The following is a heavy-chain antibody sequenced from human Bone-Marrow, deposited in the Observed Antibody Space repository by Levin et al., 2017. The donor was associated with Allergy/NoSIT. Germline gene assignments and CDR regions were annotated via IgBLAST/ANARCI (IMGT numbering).Heavy chain of an antibody. J-gene: IGHJ4*02. CDR3: ARNGAWSFEF. CDR1: GFTFSGYW. CDR2: INRDGGDG. Sequence: QPGGSLRLSCASSGFTFSGYWMAWVRQAPGKGLEWVANINRDGGDGYYVDSVKGRFTISRDNARNSLDLKMNSLRVEDTAVYYCARNGAWSFEFWGQGALVTVSS. V-gene: IGHV3-7*02. D-gene: IGHD2-8*01.